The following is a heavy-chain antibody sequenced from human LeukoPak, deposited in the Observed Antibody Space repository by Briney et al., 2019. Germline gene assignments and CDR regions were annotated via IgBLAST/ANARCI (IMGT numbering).Heavy chain of an antibody. D-gene: IGHD3-10*01. Sequence: PSETLSLTCAVYGGSLSAYYWSWIRQSPGKGLEWIGEINKSESSNYNPSLKSRVTISVDTSKNQFSLKLSSVTAADTAVYYCARDPYGSGSYYPNWFDPWGQGTLVTVSS. CDR1: GGSLSAYY. J-gene: IGHJ5*02. CDR3: ARDPYGSGSYYPNWFDP. CDR2: INKSESS. V-gene: IGHV4-34*01.